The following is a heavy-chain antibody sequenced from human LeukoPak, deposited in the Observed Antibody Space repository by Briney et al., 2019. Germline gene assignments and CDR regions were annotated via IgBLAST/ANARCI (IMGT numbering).Heavy chain of an antibody. V-gene: IGHV3-74*01. CDR1: GFTFSSYW. CDR2: INSDGSST. D-gene: IGHD3-22*01. J-gene: IGHJ4*02. Sequence: GGSLRLSCAASGFTFSSYWMHWVRQAPGKGLVWVSRINSDGSSTSYADSVKGRFTISRDNAKNTLYLQMNSLRAEDTAVYYCARTAYDSSAYYDYWGQGILVTVSS. CDR3: ARTAYDSSAYYDY.